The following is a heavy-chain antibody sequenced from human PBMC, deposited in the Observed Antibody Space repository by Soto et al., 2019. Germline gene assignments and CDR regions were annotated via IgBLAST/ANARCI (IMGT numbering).Heavy chain of an antibody. Sequence: EVQLLESGGGLVQPGGSLRLSCAASGFTFSSYAMSWVRQAPGKGLEWVSAISGSGGSTYYADSVKGRFTISRDNSKNTLYLQMNSLSAEDTAVYYCDLYYDSSGYSFDYWGQGTLVTVSS. V-gene: IGHV3-23*01. D-gene: IGHD3-22*01. J-gene: IGHJ4*02. CDR1: GFTFSSYA. CDR2: ISGSGGST. CDR3: DLYYDSSGYSFDY.